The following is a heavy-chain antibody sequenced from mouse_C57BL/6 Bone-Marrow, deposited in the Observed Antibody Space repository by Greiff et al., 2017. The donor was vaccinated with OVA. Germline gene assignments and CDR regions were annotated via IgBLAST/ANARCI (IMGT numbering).Heavy chain of an antibody. CDR1: GFSINSDCY. V-gene: IGHV3-3*01. J-gene: IGHJ4*01. CDR2: TFYSGIT. Sequence: EVKLMESGPSLVRPSQTLSLTCTVTGFSINSDCYWIWIRQFPGNKLEYIGYTFYSGITYYNPSLESRTSITRDTSKHQFSLKLSTVTTEDTATYYCARGYDYYAMDYWGQGTSVTVSS. CDR3: ARGYDYYAMDY.